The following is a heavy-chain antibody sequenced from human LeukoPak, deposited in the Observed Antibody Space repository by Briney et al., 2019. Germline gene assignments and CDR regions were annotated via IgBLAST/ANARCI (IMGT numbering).Heavy chain of an antibody. D-gene: IGHD6-19*01. J-gene: IGHJ4*02. CDR3: AKDSSSGWHLFDY. CDR2: ISGSGGST. Sequence: GGSLRLSCAASGFTFSSYAMSWVRQAPGKGLEWVSAISGSGGSTYYAGSVKGRFTISRDNSKNTLYLQMNSLRAEDTAVYYCAKDSSSGWHLFDYWGQGTLVTVSS. CDR1: GFTFSSYA. V-gene: IGHV3-23*01.